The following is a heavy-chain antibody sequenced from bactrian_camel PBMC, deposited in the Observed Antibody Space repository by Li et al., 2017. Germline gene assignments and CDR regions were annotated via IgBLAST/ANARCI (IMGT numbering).Heavy chain of an antibody. V-gene: IGHV3S63*01. CDR3: AAQGGLFMGCSLSPGAYMY. CDR2: MYSRGGSR. J-gene: IGHJ4*01. Sequence: VQLVESGGGSVQAGGSLTLSCTASGDNVGNYCMGWFRQAPGKTREGVGCMYSRGGSRYYANYADFSKGRFVISQDNAKNILDLRMSSLEPDDTAMYFCAAQGGLFMGCSLSPGAYMYWGQGTQVTVS. CDR1: GDNVGNYC. D-gene: IGHD3*01.